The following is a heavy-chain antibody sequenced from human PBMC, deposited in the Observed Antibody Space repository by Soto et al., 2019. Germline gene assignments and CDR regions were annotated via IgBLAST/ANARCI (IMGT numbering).Heavy chain of an antibody. J-gene: IGHJ4*02. D-gene: IGHD3-3*01. CDR1: GFMFSNFA. V-gene: IGHV3-30*18. CDR3: AKETLEWLSSVDY. CDR2: ISYDGSNK. Sequence: PGGSLRLSCAASGFMFSNFAMHWVRQAPGKGLEWVSVISYDGSNKYYADSVKGRFTISRDNSKNTLYLQMNSLRAEDTAVYYCAKETLEWLSSVDYWGQGTLVTVSS.